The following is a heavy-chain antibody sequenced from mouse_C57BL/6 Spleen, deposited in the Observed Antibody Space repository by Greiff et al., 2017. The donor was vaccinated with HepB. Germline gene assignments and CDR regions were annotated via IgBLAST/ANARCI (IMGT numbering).Heavy chain of an antibody. CDR1: GFTFSDYG. D-gene: IGHD1-1*01. Sequence: EVKLVESGGGLVKPGGSLKLSCAASGFTFSDYGMHWVRQAPEQGLEWVAYISSGSSTIYYADKVKGRFTISRDNAKNTLFLQMTSLRSEDTAMYSCAREGVLSAMDYWGQGTSVTVSS. CDR3: AREGVLSAMDY. J-gene: IGHJ4*01. CDR2: ISSGSSTI. V-gene: IGHV5-17*01.